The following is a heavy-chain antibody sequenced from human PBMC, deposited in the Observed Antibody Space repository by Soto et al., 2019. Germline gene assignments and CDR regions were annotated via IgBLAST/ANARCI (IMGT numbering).Heavy chain of an antibody. CDR3: AKKGGGSYYFDY. CDR1: GFTFSSYA. V-gene: IGHV3-23*01. Sequence: EVQLLESGGGLVQPGGSLRLSCAASGFTFSSYAMSWVRQAPGKGLEWVSAISGSGGSTYYADSVKGRFTISRDNSKNTLSLQMNSLRAEDTAVYYCAKKGGGSYYFDYWGQGTLVTVSS. J-gene: IGHJ4*02. D-gene: IGHD1-26*01. CDR2: ISGSGGST.